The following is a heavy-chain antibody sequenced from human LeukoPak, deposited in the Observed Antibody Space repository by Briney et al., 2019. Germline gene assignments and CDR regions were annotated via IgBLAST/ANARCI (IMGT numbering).Heavy chain of an antibody. Sequence: GGSLRLSCAASGFTFSSYEMNWVRQAPGKGLEWVSYISASGGTIYYADSVKGRSTISRDNAKNSLYLQMNSLRAEDTAVFYCARLDYGSGSYYDDYWGQGTLVTVSS. V-gene: IGHV3-48*03. J-gene: IGHJ4*02. CDR3: ARLDYGSGSYYDDY. CDR1: GFTFSSYE. CDR2: ISASGGTI. D-gene: IGHD3-10*01.